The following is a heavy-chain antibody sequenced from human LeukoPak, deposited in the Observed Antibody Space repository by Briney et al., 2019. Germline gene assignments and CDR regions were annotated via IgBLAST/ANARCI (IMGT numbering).Heavy chain of an antibody. V-gene: IGHV1-2*02. D-gene: IGHD6-13*01. J-gene: IGHJ6*03. CDR1: GGTFSSYA. Sequence: ASVKVSCKASGGTFSSYAISWVRQAPGQGLEWMGWINPNSGGTNYAQKFQGRVTMTRDTSISTAYMELSRLRSDDTAVYYCARDKAAAGKNYYYYYMDVWGKGTTVTISS. CDR2: INPNSGGT. CDR3: ARDKAAAGKNYYYYYMDV.